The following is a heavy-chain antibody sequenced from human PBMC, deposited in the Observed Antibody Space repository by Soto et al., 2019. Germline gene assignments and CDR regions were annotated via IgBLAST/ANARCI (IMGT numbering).Heavy chain of an antibody. CDR1: GGTFSSYA. Sequence: SGGTFSSYAISWVRQAPGQGLEWMGGIIPIFGTANYAQKFQGRVTITADESTSTAYMELSSLRSEDTAVYYCARGIGGDHYYYGMDVWGQGTTVTVSS. CDR2: IIPIFGTA. V-gene: IGHV1-69*01. D-gene: IGHD1-26*01. J-gene: IGHJ6*02. CDR3: ARGIGGDHYYYGMDV.